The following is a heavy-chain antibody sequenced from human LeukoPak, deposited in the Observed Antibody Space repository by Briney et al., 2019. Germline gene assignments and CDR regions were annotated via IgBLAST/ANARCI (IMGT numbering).Heavy chain of an antibody. CDR2: IYYSGST. D-gene: IGHD3-9*01. CDR3: ALRYFDRDY. J-gene: IGHJ4*02. Sequence: SETLSHTCTVSGGSISSSNYYWVWIRQPPGKGLEWVGSIYYSGSTYYNPSLKSRVTISVDTSKNQFSLKLSSVTAADTAVYYCALRYFDRDYWGQGTLVTVSS. CDR1: GGSISSSNYY. V-gene: IGHV4-39*01.